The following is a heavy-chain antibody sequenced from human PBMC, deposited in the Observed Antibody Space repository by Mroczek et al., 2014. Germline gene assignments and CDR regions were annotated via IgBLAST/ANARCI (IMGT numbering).Heavy chain of an antibody. Sequence: GKKPGASVKVSCKASGYTFTSYYMHWVRQAPGQGLEWMGIINPSGGSTSYAQKFQGRVTMTRDTPTSTVYMEPSSLRSEDTAVYYCARVSSSSWYSRFFDYWGQGTLVTVSS. J-gene: IGHJ4*02. V-gene: IGHV1-46*01. CDR3: ARVSSSSWYSRFFDY. CDR1: GYTFTSYY. D-gene: IGHD6-13*01. CDR2: INPSGGST.